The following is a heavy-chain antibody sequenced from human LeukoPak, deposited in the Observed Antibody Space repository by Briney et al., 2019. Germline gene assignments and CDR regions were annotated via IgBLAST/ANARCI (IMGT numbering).Heavy chain of an antibody. CDR1: GYTFTSYG. V-gene: IGHV1-18*01. CDR3: ARIYDFWGGYPYWYFDL. CDR2: ISAYNGNT. D-gene: IGHD3-3*01. J-gene: IGHJ2*01. Sequence: ASVKVSCKASGYTFTSYGISWVRQAPGQGLEWMGWISAYNGNTNYAQKLQGRVTMTTDTSTSTAYMELRSLRSDDTAVYYCARIYDFWGGYPYWYFDLWGRGTLVTVSS.